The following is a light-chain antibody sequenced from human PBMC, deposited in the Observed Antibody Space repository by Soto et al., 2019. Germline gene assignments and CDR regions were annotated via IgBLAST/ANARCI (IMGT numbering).Light chain of an antibody. CDR1: QSVSSN. J-gene: IGKJ1*01. CDR3: QQYNNWPPWT. V-gene: IGKV3-15*01. Sequence: IVMTQSPATLSVSPGERATLSCRASQSVSSNLAWYQQKPDQAPRLLIYGASTRATGIPARFSGSGSGTEFTLTISDLQSEDFAVYYCQQYNNWPPWTFGQGTKVEIK. CDR2: GAS.